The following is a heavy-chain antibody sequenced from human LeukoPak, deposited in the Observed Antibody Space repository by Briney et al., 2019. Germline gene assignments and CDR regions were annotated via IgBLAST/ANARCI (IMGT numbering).Heavy chain of an antibody. V-gene: IGHV3-23*01. Sequence: GGSLRLSCAASGFTFSSYAMSWVRQAPGKGLEWVSAISGSSGSTYYADSVKGRFTISRDNSKNTLYLQMNSLRAEDTAVYYCAKVVPDYYYYYMDVWGKGTTVTVSS. D-gene: IGHD2-2*01. CDR2: ISGSSGST. CDR3: AKVVPDYYYYYMDV. J-gene: IGHJ6*03. CDR1: GFTFSSYA.